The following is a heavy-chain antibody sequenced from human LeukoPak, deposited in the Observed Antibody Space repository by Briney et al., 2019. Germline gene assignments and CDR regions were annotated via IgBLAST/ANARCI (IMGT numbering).Heavy chain of an antibody. CDR1: GFTFSSYW. J-gene: IGHJ6*04. CDR3: ARASLDIVVVVAATYGMDV. V-gene: IGHV3-7*04. D-gene: IGHD2-15*01. Sequence: HPGGSLRLSCAAPGFTFSSYWMSWVRQAPGKGLEWVANIKQDGSEKYYVDSVKGRFTISRDNAKNSLYLQMNSLRAEDTAVYYCARASLDIVVVVAATYGMDVWGKGTTVTVSS. CDR2: IKQDGSEK.